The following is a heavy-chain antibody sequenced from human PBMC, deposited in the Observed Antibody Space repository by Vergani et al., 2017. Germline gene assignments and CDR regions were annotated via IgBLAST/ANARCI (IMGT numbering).Heavy chain of an antibody. D-gene: IGHD3-3*01. J-gene: IGHJ6*02. Sequence: EVQLLESGGGLVQPGGSLRLSCAASGFTFSSYAMSWVRQAPGKGLEWVSAISGSGGSTYYADSVKGRFTISRANSKNTLYLQMNSLRAEDTAVYYCARAPYGFWSGYSHDYYGMDVWGQGTTVTVSS. CDR2: ISGSGGST. V-gene: IGHV3-23*01. CDR1: GFTFSSYA. CDR3: ARAPYGFWSGYSHDYYGMDV.